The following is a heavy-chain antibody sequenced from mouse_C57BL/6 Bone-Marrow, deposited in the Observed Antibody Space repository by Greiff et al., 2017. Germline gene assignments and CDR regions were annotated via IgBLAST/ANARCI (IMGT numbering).Heavy chain of an antibody. Sequence: EVHLVESGGGLVQPGGSMKLSCVASGFTFSNYWMNWVRQSPEKGLEWVAQIRLKSDNYATHYAESVKGRFTISRDDSKSSVYLQMNNLRAEDTGIYYCPGRLFGFAYWGQGTLVTVSA. CDR1: GFTFSNYW. CDR2: IRLKSDNYAT. J-gene: IGHJ3*01. V-gene: IGHV6-3*01. CDR3: PGRLFGFAY. D-gene: IGHD1-1*01.